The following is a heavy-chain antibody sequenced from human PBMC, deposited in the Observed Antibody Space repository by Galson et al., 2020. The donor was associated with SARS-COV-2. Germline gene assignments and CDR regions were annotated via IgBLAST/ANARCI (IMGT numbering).Heavy chain of an antibody. D-gene: IGHD3-10*01. J-gene: IGHJ4*02. CDR1: GFNFSSDA. Sequence: GGSLRLSCADSGFNFSSDAMSWVRQAPGKGLEWVSVISSSGGSSYYADSVKGRFTISRDNSKNTLYLQMDSLRAEDTAVYYCAKAGGSGIYYNVLNYWGQGSLVTVSS. CDR3: AKAGGSGIYYNVLNY. CDR2: ISSSGGSS. V-gene: IGHV3-23*01.